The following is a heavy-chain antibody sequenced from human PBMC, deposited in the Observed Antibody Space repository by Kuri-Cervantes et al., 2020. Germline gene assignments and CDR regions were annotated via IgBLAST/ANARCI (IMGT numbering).Heavy chain of an antibody. CDR1: GFTFSSYS. CDR3: AKDPLGYGGHYFDS. D-gene: IGHD4/OR15-4a*01. Sequence: GGSLRLSCAASGFTFSSYSMSWVRQAPGKVLEWVSTSSDNTYYADSVKGRFTISRDNSKNTLYLQMNSLRAEDTAIYYCAKDPLGYGGHYFDSWGQGTLVTVSS. J-gene: IGHJ4*02. V-gene: IGHV3-23*01. CDR2: SSDNT.